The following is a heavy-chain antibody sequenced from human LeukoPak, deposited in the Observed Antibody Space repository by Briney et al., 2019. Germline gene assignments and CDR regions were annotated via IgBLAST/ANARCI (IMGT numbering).Heavy chain of an antibody. Sequence: ASVKVSCKASGGTFSSYAISWVRQAPGQGLEWMGWMNPNSGNTGYAQKFQGRVTITRNTSISTAYMELSSLRSEDTAVYYCARGAKYYDFWSGYYVDAGWFDPWGQGTLVTVSS. V-gene: IGHV1-8*03. CDR2: MNPNSGNT. CDR1: GGTFSSYA. D-gene: IGHD3-3*01. CDR3: ARGAKYYDFWSGYYVDAGWFDP. J-gene: IGHJ5*02.